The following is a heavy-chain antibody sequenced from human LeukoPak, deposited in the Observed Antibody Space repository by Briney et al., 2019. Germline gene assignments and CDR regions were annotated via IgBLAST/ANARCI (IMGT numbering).Heavy chain of an antibody. CDR2: INTDGRIT. D-gene: IGHD2-2*02. Sequence: GGSLRLSCVASGFSFRNYAIPWVRQAPGKGLEYVLVINTDGRITCYADSVKGRFTISRDNSKNTLYLEMNSLRADDTAVYYCARLAPRDLGYCSSSSCYTYDYWGQGTLVTVSS. CDR1: GFSFRNYA. J-gene: IGHJ4*02. CDR3: ARLAPRDLGYCSSSSCYTYDY. V-gene: IGHV3-64*04.